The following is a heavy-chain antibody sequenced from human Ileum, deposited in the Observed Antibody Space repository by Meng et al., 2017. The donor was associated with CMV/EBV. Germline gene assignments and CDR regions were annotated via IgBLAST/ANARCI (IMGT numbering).Heavy chain of an antibody. CDR1: AFTFRNYA. CDR3: AKDSESFNDIWDPFDM. V-gene: IGHV3-23*01. J-gene: IGHJ3*02. CDR2: IGRSDGAT. D-gene: IGHD1-1*01. Sequence: GESLKISCVASAFTFRNYAMSWVRQAPGKGLEWVSSIGRSDGATHYAESVKGRFTISRDNSKNTLYLQMNRLRADDTAVYYCAKDSESFNDIWDPFDMWGQGTRVT.